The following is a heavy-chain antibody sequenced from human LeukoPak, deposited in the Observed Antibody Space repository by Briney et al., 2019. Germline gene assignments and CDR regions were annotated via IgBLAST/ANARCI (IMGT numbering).Heavy chain of an antibody. CDR3: ASPGAPNYYYMDV. Sequence: PGGSLRLSCAASGFTFSSYGMHWVRQAPGKGLEWVAVIWYDGSNKYYADSVKGRFTIPRDNSKNTLYLQMNSLRAEDTAVYYCASPGAPNYYYMDVWGKGTTVTVSS. CDR2: IWYDGSNK. V-gene: IGHV3-33*01. CDR1: GFTFSSYG. J-gene: IGHJ6*03.